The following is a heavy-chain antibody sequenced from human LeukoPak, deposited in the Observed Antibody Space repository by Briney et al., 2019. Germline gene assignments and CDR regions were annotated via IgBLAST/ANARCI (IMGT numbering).Heavy chain of an antibody. J-gene: IGHJ4*02. CDR2: ISPNSGGT. Sequence: ASVKVSCKASGYTFTYYYVHWVRQAPGQGLEWIGCISPNSGGTHYAQNFQGRVTMTRDTSISTAYMDLSRLRSDDTAVYFCARLPYDEPDYWGQGTLVTVSS. CDR1: GYTFTYYY. V-gene: IGHV1-2*02. D-gene: IGHD3-3*01. CDR3: ARLPYDEPDY.